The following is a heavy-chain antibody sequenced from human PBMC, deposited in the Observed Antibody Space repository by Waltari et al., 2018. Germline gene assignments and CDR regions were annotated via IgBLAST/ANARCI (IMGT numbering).Heavy chain of an antibody. D-gene: IGHD2-2*01. CDR2: VHHSGKT. CDR1: GDSISGNYW. Sequence: QVQLQESGQGLVKPSGTLSLTCAVSGDSISGNYWWSWVRQSPEKGLEWIGQVHHSGKTHYNPSLQSRVTISLDKPKNQFSLNLNSVTAADPAVYYCAGDRAIGLFFDYWGRGTLVTVSS. V-gene: IGHV4-4*02. J-gene: IGHJ4*02. CDR3: AGDRAIGLFFDY.